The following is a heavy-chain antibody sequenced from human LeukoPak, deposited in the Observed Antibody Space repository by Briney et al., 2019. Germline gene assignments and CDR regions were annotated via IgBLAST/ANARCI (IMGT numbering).Heavy chain of an antibody. D-gene: IGHD1-26*01. J-gene: IGHJ4*02. Sequence: GGSLRLSRAASGFTFSNYGMSWVRQAPGKGLEWVSAISGSGGSTYYADSVKGRFTISRDNSKNTLYLQMNSLRVEDTAVYFCAKDGGSYQFDYWGQGTLVTVSS. CDR3: AKDGGSYQFDY. V-gene: IGHV3-23*01. CDR2: ISGSGGST. CDR1: GFTFSNYG.